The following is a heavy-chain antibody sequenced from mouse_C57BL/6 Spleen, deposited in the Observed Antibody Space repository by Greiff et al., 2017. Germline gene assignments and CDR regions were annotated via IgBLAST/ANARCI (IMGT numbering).Heavy chain of an antibody. CDR2: IYPGSGST. Sequence: QVHVKQPGAELVKPGASVKMSCKASGYTFTSYWITWVKQRPGQGLEWIGDIYPGSGSTNYNEKFKSKATLTVDTASSTAYMQLSSLTSEDSAVYYCARLTGTREYFDYWGQGTTLTVSS. J-gene: IGHJ2*01. V-gene: IGHV1-55*01. CDR1: GYTFTSYW. CDR3: ARLTGTREYFDY. D-gene: IGHD4-1*01.